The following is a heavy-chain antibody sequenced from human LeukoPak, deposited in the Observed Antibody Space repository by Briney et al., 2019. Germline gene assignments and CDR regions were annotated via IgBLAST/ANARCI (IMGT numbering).Heavy chain of an antibody. Sequence: GGSLRLSCAASGFTVSGNYMSLVRQAPGKGLEWVSLIYSGGSTYYADSVKGRFTISRDNSKNTLYLQMNSLRAEDTAVYYCARGSITAHDAFDIWGQGTMVTVSS. V-gene: IGHV3-53*01. CDR2: IYSGGST. CDR3: ARGSITAHDAFDI. D-gene: IGHD1-14*01. CDR1: GFTVSGNY. J-gene: IGHJ3*02.